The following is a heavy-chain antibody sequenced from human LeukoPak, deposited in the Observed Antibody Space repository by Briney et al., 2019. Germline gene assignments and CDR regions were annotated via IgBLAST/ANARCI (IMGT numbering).Heavy chain of an antibody. CDR3: AKGGGVVPAAFYYYYYYMDV. J-gene: IGHJ6*03. Sequence: GGSLRLSCAASGFTFSSYAMSWVRQAPGKGLEWVSAISGSGGSTYYADSVKGRFTISRDNSKNTLYLQMNSLRAEDTAVYYCAKGGGVVPAAFYYYYYYMDVWGKGTTVTISS. CDR2: ISGSGGST. V-gene: IGHV3-23*01. CDR1: GFTFSSYA. D-gene: IGHD2-2*01.